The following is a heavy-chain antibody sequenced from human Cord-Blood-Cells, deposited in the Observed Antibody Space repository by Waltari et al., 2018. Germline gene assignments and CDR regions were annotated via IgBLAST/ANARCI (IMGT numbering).Heavy chain of an antibody. D-gene: IGHD6-19*01. V-gene: IGHV1-2*02. CDR3: ASPDREASGWYDFDY. CDR1: GYTFTGYY. J-gene: IGHJ4*02. CDR2: INPNSGGT. Sequence: QVQLVQSGAEVKKPGASVKVSCKASGYTFTGYYMHWVRQAPGKGLEWMGWINPNSGGTNYAQKFQGRVTMTRDTSISTAYMELSRLRSDDTAVYYCASPDREASGWYDFDYWGQGTLVTVSS.